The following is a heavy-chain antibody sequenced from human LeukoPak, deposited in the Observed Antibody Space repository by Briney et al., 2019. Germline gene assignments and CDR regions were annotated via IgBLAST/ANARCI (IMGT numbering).Heavy chain of an antibody. D-gene: IGHD3-9*01. Sequence: PGESLKISCKGSGYSFTSYWIGWVRQMPGKGLEWMGIIYPGDSDTRYSPSFQGQVTISADKSISTAYLQWSSLKASDTATYYCARGYYDILTGYYGLGWFDPWGQGTLVTVSS. V-gene: IGHV5-51*01. J-gene: IGHJ5*02. CDR1: GYSFTSYW. CDR2: IYPGDSDT. CDR3: ARGYYDILTGYYGLGWFDP.